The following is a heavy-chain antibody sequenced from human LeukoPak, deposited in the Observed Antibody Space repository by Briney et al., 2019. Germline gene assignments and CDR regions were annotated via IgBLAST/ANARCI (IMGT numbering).Heavy chain of an antibody. Sequence: SETLSLTCTVSGGSISSSSYYWGWIRQPPGKGLEWIGSIYHSGSTYYNPSLKSRVTISVDTSKNQFSLKLSSVTAADTAVYYCAGRGITIFGVVYSEFWFDPWGQGTLVTVSS. CDR1: GGSISSSSYY. CDR3: AGRGITIFGVVYSEFWFDP. J-gene: IGHJ5*02. D-gene: IGHD3-3*01. CDR2: IYHSGST. V-gene: IGHV4-39*01.